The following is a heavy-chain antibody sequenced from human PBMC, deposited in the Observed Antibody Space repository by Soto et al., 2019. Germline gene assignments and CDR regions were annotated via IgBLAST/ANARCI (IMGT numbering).Heavy chain of an antibody. Sequence: PGESLKISCKGSGYSFTSYWISWVRQMPGKGLEWMGRIDPSDSYTNYSPSFQGHVTISADKSISTAYLQWSSLKASDTAMYYCARQSPHDWIYYYYGMDVWGQGTTVTVSS. CDR3: ARQSPHDWIYYYYGMDV. J-gene: IGHJ6*02. D-gene: IGHD1-1*01. CDR2: IDPSDSYT. CDR1: GYSFTSYW. V-gene: IGHV5-10-1*01.